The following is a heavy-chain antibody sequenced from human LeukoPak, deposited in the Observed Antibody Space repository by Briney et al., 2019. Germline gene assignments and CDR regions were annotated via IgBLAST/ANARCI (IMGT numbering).Heavy chain of an antibody. CDR3: ARGRTNYGSGIYFAY. D-gene: IGHD3-10*01. Sequence: PSETLSLTCAVYGGSFSGYYWSWIRQPPGKGLEWIGEINHSGSTNYNPSLKSRVTISVDTSKNQFSLKLSSVTAADTAVYYCARGRTNYGSGIYFAYWGQGTLVTVSS. CDR2: INHSGST. CDR1: GGSFSGYY. J-gene: IGHJ4*02. V-gene: IGHV4-34*01.